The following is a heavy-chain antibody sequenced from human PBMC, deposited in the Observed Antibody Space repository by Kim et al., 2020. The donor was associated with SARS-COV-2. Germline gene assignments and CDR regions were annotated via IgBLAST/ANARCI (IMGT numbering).Heavy chain of an antibody. V-gene: IGHV3-30*18. Sequence: GGSLRLSCAASGFTFSSYGMHWVRQAPGKGLEWVAVISYDGSNKYYADSVKGRFTISRDNSKNTLYLQMNSLRAEDTAVYYCAKDQFETAMVSYYYYGMDVWGQGTTVTVSS. D-gene: IGHD5-18*01. CDR1: GFTFSSYG. J-gene: IGHJ6*02. CDR3: AKDQFETAMVSYYYYGMDV. CDR2: ISYDGSNK.